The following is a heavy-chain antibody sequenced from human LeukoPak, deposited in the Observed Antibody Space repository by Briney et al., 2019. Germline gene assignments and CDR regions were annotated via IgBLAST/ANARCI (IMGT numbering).Heavy chain of an antibody. D-gene: IGHD3-22*01. Sequence: GASVKVSRKASGYTFTSYYMHWVRQAPGQGLEWMGIINPSGGSTSYAQKFQGRVTMTEDTSTDTAYMELSSLRSEDTAVYYCATVDYYDSIDLALGYWGQGTLVTVSS. V-gene: IGHV1-46*01. CDR1: GYTFTSYY. J-gene: IGHJ4*02. CDR2: INPSGGST. CDR3: ATVDYYDSIDLALGY.